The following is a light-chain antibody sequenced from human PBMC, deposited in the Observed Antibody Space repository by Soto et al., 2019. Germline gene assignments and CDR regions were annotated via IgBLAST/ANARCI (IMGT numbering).Light chain of an antibody. Sequence: EIVMTQSLATLSVSPGETATLSCRASQSLTSYLAWYQQRPGQAPRLLIYDASYRATDIPPRFSGSGSGTDFTLTISSLEPEDFAVYYCQQRRSWPPTITFAQGTRLEI. J-gene: IGKJ5*01. CDR3: QQRRSWPPTIT. V-gene: IGKV3-11*01. CDR2: DAS. CDR1: QSLTSY.